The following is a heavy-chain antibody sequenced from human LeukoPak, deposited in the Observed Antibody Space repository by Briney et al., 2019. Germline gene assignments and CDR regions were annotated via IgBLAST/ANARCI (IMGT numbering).Heavy chain of an antibody. D-gene: IGHD1-26*01. Sequence: SETLSLTCAVYGGSFSGYYWSWIRQPPGEGLEWIGEINHSGSTNYNPSLKSRVTISVDTSKNQFSLKLSSVTAADTAVYYCARRVGATTSRFDPWGQGTLVTVSS. V-gene: IGHV4-34*01. CDR3: ARRVGATTSRFDP. J-gene: IGHJ5*02. CDR2: INHSGST. CDR1: GGSFSGYY.